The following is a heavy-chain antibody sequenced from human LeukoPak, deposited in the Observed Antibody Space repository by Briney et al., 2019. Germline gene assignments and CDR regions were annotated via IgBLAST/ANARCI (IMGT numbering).Heavy chain of an antibody. D-gene: IGHD1-26*01. CDR3: AKEALSGSYSYIDY. CDR1: GFTFSSYA. J-gene: IGHJ4*02. CDR2: ISGGGSST. Sequence: TRGSLRLSCAASGFTFSSYAMSWVRQAPGKGLEWVSAISGGGSSTYYANSVKGRFTISRDNSKNTLYLQMNSLRAEDTAVYYCAKEALSGSYSYIDYWGQGTLVTISS. V-gene: IGHV3-23*01.